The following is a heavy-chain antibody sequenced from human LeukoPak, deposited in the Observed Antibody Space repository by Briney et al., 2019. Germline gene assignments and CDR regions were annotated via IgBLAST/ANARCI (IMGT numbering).Heavy chain of an antibody. J-gene: IGHJ4*02. CDR2: INHSGGT. Sequence: SETLSLTCAVYGGSFSGYYWSWIRQPPGKGLEWIGAINHSGGTNYNPSLKSRVTISVDTSKNQFSLKLSSVTAADTAVYYCARGRGSDIVATAAGYYFDYWGQGTLVTVSS. CDR1: GGSFSGYY. V-gene: IGHV4-34*01. CDR3: ARGRGSDIVATAAGYYFDY. D-gene: IGHD5-12*01.